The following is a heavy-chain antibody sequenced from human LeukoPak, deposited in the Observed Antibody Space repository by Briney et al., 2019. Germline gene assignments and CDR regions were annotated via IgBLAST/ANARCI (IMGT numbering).Heavy chain of an antibody. J-gene: IGHJ2*01. Sequence: SETLSLTCTVSGGSSSRYYWSWLRQPAEKGLEWIGRIYISGSTSYNPSLKSRVTMSVDTSKNQFSLKLRSVTAADTAIYYCAREGSTSTYWYFDLWGRGTLVTVSS. V-gene: IGHV4-4*07. CDR1: GGSSSRYY. D-gene: IGHD2-2*01. CDR2: IYISGST. CDR3: AREGSTSTYWYFDL.